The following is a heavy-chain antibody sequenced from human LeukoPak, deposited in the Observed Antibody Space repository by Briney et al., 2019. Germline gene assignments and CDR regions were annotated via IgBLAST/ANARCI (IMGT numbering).Heavy chain of an antibody. J-gene: IGHJ4*02. CDR1: GYTFISYA. CDR2: INAGNGNT. CDR3: ARLPAYCSSTSCYYDY. D-gene: IGHD2-2*01. V-gene: IGHV1-3*01. Sequence: ASVKVSCKASGYTFISYAMHWVRQAPGQRLEWMGWINAGNGNTKYSQKFQGRVTITRDTSASTAYMELSSLRAEDTAVYYCARLPAYCSSTSCYYDYWGQGTLVTVSS.